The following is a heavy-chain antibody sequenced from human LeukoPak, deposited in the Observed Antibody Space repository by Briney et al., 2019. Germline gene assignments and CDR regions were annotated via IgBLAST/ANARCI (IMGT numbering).Heavy chain of an antibody. J-gene: IGHJ6*02. Sequence: GGSLGLSCAASGFTFDDYAMHWVRQAPGKGLEWVSGISWNSGSIGYADSVKGRFTISRDNAKNSLYLQMNSLRAEDTALYYCAKGSQLWLRDYYGMGVWGQGTTVTVSS. CDR2: ISWNSGSI. D-gene: IGHD5-18*01. V-gene: IGHV3-9*01. CDR3: AKGSQLWLRDYYGMGV. CDR1: GFTFDDYA.